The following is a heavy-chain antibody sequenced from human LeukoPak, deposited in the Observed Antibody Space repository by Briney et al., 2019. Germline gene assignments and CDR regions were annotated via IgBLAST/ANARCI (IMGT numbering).Heavy chain of an antibody. Sequence: GGSLRLSCAASGFTFSSYSMNWVRQAPGKGLEWVSSISSSSSYIYYADSVKGRFTISRDNAKNSLYLQMNSLRAEDTAVYYCARDKRLVQGGGVYWGQGTLVTVSS. CDR2: ISSSSSYI. J-gene: IGHJ4*02. CDR1: GFTFSSYS. D-gene: IGHD6-6*01. V-gene: IGHV3-21*01. CDR3: ARDKRLVQGGGVY.